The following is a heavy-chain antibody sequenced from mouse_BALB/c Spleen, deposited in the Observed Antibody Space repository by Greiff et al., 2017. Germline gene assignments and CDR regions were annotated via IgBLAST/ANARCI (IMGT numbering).Heavy chain of an antibody. D-gene: IGHD1-1*02. CDR2: IDPETGGT. CDR3: TREGGPYYAMDY. Sequence: QVQLQQSGAELVRPGASVTLSCKASGYTFTDYEMHWVKQTPVHGLEWIGAIDPETGGTAYNQKFKGKATLTADKSSSTAYMELRSLTSEDSAVYDCTREGGPYYAMDYWGQGTSVTVSS. J-gene: IGHJ4*01. V-gene: IGHV1-15*01. CDR1: GYTFTDYE.